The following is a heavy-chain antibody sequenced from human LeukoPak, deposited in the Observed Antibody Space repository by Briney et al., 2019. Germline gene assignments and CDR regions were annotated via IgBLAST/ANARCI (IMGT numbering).Heavy chain of an antibody. CDR1: GASISNDY. D-gene: IGHD3-3*01. CDR3: ARHPLELRSGYRLRAWFDP. J-gene: IGHJ5*02. V-gene: IGHV4-59*08. CDR2: IYYSGRA. Sequence: SQTRSLTCTVSGASISNDYCTWIRQHPPKGFEWIGYIYYSGRANYNPSPNSRDTISVDTSKNQFSLKLSSVTAADTAVYYCARHPLELRSGYRLRAWFDPWGKGTLVTVSS.